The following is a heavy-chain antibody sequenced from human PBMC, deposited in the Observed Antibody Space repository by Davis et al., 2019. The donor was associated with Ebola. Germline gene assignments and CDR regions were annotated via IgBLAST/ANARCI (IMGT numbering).Heavy chain of an antibody. D-gene: IGHD3-3*01. Sequence: MPSETLSLTCTVSGGSISSYYWSWIRQPPGKGLEWIGYIYYSGSTKYNPSLKSRVTISVDTSKNQFSLKLSSVTAADTAVYYCAKYYDFWSGYYLDWGQGTLVTVSS. CDR1: GGSISSYY. CDR3: AKYYDFWSGYYLD. CDR2: IYYSGST. J-gene: IGHJ4*02. V-gene: IGHV4-59*01.